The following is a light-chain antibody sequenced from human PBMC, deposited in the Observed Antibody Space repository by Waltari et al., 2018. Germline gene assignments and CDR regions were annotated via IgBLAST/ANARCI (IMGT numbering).Light chain of an antibody. J-gene: IGLJ2*01. Sequence: SSELTQDPAVSVLLGQTVRITCQGASLITPYASSYQQKSGQPPILVLFGKNKRPSGIPDRFSGYNSETTTSLTITGAQAEDEADYYCSSRDSSASHVLFAGGTKLTVL. CDR2: GKN. CDR3: SSRDSSASHVL. CDR1: SLITPY. V-gene: IGLV3-19*01.